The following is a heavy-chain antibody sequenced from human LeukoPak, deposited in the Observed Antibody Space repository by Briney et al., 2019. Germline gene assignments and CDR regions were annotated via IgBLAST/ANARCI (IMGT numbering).Heavy chain of an antibody. Sequence: SETLSLTCAVYGGSFSGYYWSWIRQPPGKGLEWIGEINHSGSTNYNPSLKSRVTISVDTSKNQFSLKLSSVTAADTAVYYCARAYRARTTMIVVAQRGRPQNAFDIWGQGTMVTVSS. CDR2: INHSGST. D-gene: IGHD3-22*01. CDR3: ARAYRARTTMIVVAQRGRPQNAFDI. V-gene: IGHV4-34*01. J-gene: IGHJ3*02. CDR1: GGSFSGYY.